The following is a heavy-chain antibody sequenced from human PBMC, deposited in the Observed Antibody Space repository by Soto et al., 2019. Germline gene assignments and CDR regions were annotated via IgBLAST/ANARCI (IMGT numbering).Heavy chain of an antibody. CDR2: IIPILGIA. CDR1: GGTFSSYT. D-gene: IGHD5-12*01. CDR3: ARDGNYSGYDY. J-gene: IGHJ4*02. Sequence: GASVKGSCKASGGTFSSYTISWVRQAPGQGLEWMGRIIPILGIANYAQKFQGRVTITADKSTSTAYMELSSLRSEDTAVYYCARDGNYSGYDYWGQGTLVTVSS. V-gene: IGHV1-69*04.